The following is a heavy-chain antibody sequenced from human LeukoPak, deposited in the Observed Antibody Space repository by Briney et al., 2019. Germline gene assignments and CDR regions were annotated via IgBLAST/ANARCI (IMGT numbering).Heavy chain of an antibody. D-gene: IGHD6-19*01. V-gene: IGHV3-23*01. CDR1: GLTFKSFA. CDR3: TIDLMTGFSSGWHFAY. Sequence: PGGSLRLSCAASGLTFKSFAMSWVRQAPGKGLEWLAVTSGDEDSTHYADSVRGHFVISTDNSKSTSFLHMNSLRAEDTAVYYCTIDLMTGFSSGWHFAYWGQGALVTVSS. J-gene: IGHJ4*02. CDR2: TSGDEDST.